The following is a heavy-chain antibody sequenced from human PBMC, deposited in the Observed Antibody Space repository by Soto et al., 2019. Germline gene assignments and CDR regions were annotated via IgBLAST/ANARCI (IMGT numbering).Heavy chain of an antibody. CDR1: GGSISSGGYY. Sequence: QVQLQESGPGLVKPSQTLSLTCTVSGGSISSGGYYWSWIRQHPGKGLEWIGDIYYSGRTYYNPSLNSRVTISVDTSKNQFSLKLSSVTAADTAVHYCARAARYSSPSLSDYWGQGTLVTVSS. V-gene: IGHV4-31*03. CDR2: IYYSGRT. CDR3: ARAARYSSPSLSDY. D-gene: IGHD6-13*01. J-gene: IGHJ4*02.